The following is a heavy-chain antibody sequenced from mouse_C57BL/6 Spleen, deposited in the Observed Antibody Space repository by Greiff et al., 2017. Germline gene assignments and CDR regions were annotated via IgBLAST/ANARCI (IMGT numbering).Heavy chain of an antibody. Sequence: QVQLQQSGAELVKPGASVKLSCKASGYTFTSYWLHWVKQRPGRGLEWIGRIDPNSGGTKYNEKFKSKATLTVDKPSSTAYMQLSSLTSEDSAVDYCARYPVITTVVATRDYWGQGTTLTVSS. J-gene: IGHJ2*01. CDR3: ARYPVITTVVATRDY. D-gene: IGHD1-1*01. CDR1: GYTFTSYW. CDR2: IDPNSGGT. V-gene: IGHV1-72*01.